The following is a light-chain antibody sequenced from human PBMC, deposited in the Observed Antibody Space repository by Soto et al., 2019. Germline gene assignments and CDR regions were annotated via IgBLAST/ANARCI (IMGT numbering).Light chain of an antibody. V-gene: IGKV3-11*01. CDR1: QSVSSY. CDR3: QQRSKWPTRIT. CDR2: DAS. Sequence: EIVLTQSPATLSLSPGERATLSCRASQSVSSYLAWYQQQPGQAPRLLIYDASNRATGIPARFSGSGSGTDFTLTISSLEPEDFAVYYCQQRSKWPTRITFGQGTPL. J-gene: IGKJ5*01.